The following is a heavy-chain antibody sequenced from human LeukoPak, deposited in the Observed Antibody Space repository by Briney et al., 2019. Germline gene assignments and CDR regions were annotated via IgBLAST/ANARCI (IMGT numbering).Heavy chain of an antibody. D-gene: IGHD2-2*01. CDR1: GFTFSSYS. V-gene: IGHV3-21*01. CDR3: ARDDCSSTSCYLGLDYFDY. Sequence: GGSLRLSCADSGFTFSSYSMNWVRQAPGKGLEWVSSISSSSSYIYYADSVKGRFTISRDNAKNSLYLQMNSLRAEDTAVYYCARDDCSSTSCYLGLDYFDYWGQGTLVTVSS. CDR2: ISSSSSYI. J-gene: IGHJ4*02.